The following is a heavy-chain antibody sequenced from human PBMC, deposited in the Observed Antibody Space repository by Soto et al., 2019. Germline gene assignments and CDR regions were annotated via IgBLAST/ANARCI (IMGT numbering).Heavy chain of an antibody. D-gene: IGHD3-22*01. V-gene: IGHV4-34*09. CDR3: AREPAYDSSGYYYSQHRSPPDY. CDR1: GGSFSGYY. J-gene: IGHJ4*02. CDR2: INHSGST. Sequence: SETLSLTCAVYGGSFSGYYWTWIRQPPGTGLEWIGEINHSGSTNYNPSLKSRVTISVDTSKNQFSLKLSSVTAADTAVYYCAREPAYDSSGYYYSQHRSPPDYWGQGTLVTVSS.